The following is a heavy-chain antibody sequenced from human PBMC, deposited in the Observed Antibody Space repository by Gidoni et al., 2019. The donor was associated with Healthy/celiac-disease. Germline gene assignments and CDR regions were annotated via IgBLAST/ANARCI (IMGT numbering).Heavy chain of an antibody. V-gene: IGHV1-69*01. CDR3: ARGLALTGAYYYYGMDV. D-gene: IGHD7-27*01. CDR1: GGTFSSYA. J-gene: IGHJ6*02. CDR2: IIPIFGTA. Sequence: QVQLVQSGAEVKKHGSSVKVSCKASGGTFSSYAISWVRQAPGQGLEWMGGIIPIFGTANYAQKFQGRVTITADESTSTAYMELSSLRSEDTAVYYCARGLALTGAYYYYGMDVWGQGTTVTVSS.